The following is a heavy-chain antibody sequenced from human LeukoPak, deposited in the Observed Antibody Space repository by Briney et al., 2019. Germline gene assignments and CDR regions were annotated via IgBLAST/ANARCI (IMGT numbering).Heavy chain of an antibody. V-gene: IGHV4-59*01. CDR3: ARVQTYYDFWSGYTTTPYYYYYMDV. CDR2: IYYSGST. Sequence: PSETLSLTCTVSGGSISSYYWSWIRQPPGKGLEWIGYIYYSGSTNYNPSLKSRVTISVDTPKNQFSLKLSSVTAADTAVYYCARVQTYYDFWSGYTTTPYYYYYMDVWGKGTTVTVSS. J-gene: IGHJ6*03. CDR1: GGSISSYY. D-gene: IGHD3-3*01.